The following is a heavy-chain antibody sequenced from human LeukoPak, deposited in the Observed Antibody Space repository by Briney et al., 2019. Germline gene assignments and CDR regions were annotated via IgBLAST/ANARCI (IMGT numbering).Heavy chain of an antibody. CDR1: GFTFSNAW. V-gene: IGHV3-15*01. Sequence: KPGGSLRLSCAASGFTFSNAWMSWVRQAPGKGREWVGRIKSKTDGGTTDYAAPVKGRFTISRDDSKNTLYLQMNSLKTEDTAVYYCTTAVWWFKYFDYWGQGTLVTVSS. CDR3: TTAVWWFKYFDY. D-gene: IGHD2-15*01. J-gene: IGHJ4*02. CDR2: IKSKTDGGTT.